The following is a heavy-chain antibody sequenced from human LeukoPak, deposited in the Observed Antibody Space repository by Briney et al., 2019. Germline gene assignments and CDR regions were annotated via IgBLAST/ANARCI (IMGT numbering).Heavy chain of an antibody. CDR2: MNPNSGNT. CDR3: ARSGVNYYYMDV. V-gene: IGHV1-8*03. D-gene: IGHD3-3*01. Sequence: ASVKVSCKASGYTFTSYDINWVRQATGQGHEWMGWMNPNSGNTGYAQKFQGRVTITRNTSISTAYMELSSLRSEDTAVYYCARSGVNYYYMDVWGKGTTVTVSS. CDR1: GYTFTSYD. J-gene: IGHJ6*03.